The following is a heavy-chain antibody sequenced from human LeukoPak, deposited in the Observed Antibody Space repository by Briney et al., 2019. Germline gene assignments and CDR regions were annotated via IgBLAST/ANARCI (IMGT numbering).Heavy chain of an antibody. J-gene: IGHJ6*04. Sequence: ASVKVSCKASGYTFTGYYMHWVRQAPGQGLEWMGWINPNSGGTNYAQKFQGWVTTTRDTSISTAYMELSRLRSDDTAVYYCARAAGRSPYYYYGMDVWGKGTTVTVSS. CDR3: ARAAGRSPYYYYGMDV. V-gene: IGHV1-2*04. CDR1: GYTFTGYY. CDR2: INPNSGGT.